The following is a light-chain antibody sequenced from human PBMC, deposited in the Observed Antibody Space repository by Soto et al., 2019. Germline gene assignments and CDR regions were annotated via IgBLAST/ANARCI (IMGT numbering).Light chain of an antibody. Sequence: QSALTQPPSASGSPGQSVTISCTGTSSDVGGYNYVSWYQQHPGKAPKLMIYEVTKRPSGVPDRFSGSKSASTASLTVSGLQAEDEADYYCGSYAGXDNFYVFGTGTKV. CDR2: EVT. J-gene: IGLJ1*01. CDR1: SSDVGGYNY. V-gene: IGLV2-8*01. CDR3: GSYAGXDNFYV.